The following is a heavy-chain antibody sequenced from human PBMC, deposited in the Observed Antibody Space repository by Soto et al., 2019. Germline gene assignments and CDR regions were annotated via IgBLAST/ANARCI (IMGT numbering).Heavy chain of an antibody. CDR1: GFTVSSNY. V-gene: IGHV3-53*04. CDR3: AGVNEQQLAGNWFDP. J-gene: IGHJ5*02. Sequence: EVQLVESGGGLVQPGGSLRLSCAASGFTVSSNYMSWVRQAPGKGLEWVSVIYSGGSTYYADSVKGRFTISRHNSKNTRYLQMNILRAEDTAVYYCAGVNEQQLAGNWFDPWGQGTLVTVSS. CDR2: IYSGGST. D-gene: IGHD6-13*01.